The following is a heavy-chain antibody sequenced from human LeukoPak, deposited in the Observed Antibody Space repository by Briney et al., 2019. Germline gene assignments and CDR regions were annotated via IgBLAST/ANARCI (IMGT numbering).Heavy chain of an antibody. V-gene: IGHV1-69*01. Sequence: SVKVSFKASGGTFNIYAIGWVRQAPGQGLEWMGGIIPIFGTANYAQKFQGRVTITADESTSTAYMELSSLRSEDTAVYYCARAQWLGYNWFDPWGQGTLVTVSS. D-gene: IGHD6-19*01. CDR3: ARAQWLGYNWFDP. CDR1: GGTFNIYA. CDR2: IIPIFGTA. J-gene: IGHJ5*02.